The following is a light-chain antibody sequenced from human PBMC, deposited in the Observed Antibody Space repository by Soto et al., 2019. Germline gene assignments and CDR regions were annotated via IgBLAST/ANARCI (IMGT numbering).Light chain of an antibody. V-gene: IGKV3-11*01. CDR1: QSVNIY. J-gene: IGKJ1*01. CDR2: DAS. Sequence: EIVLTQSPATLSLSPGERATLSCRASQSVNIYLAWYQQKPGQAPRLLIYDASNRATGIPARFSGSGSGTDFTLTISSLEPEDIAVYYCQQYGSSLWTFGQGTKVDIK. CDR3: QQYGSSLWT.